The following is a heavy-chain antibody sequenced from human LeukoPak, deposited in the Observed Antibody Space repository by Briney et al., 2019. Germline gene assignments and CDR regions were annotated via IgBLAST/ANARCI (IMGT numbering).Heavy chain of an antibody. CDR3: AHTIYDILTGYYKGWFDP. CDR1: GFSLSTSGVG. J-gene: IGHJ5*02. Sequence: SGPTLLKPTQTLTLTCTFSGFSLSTSGVGVGWIRQPPGKALEWRSLINWNDDKRYSPSLKSRLTITKDTSKNQVVLTMTNMDPVDTATYYCAHTIYDILTGYYKGWFDPWGQGTLVTVSS. CDR2: INWNDDK. D-gene: IGHD3-9*01. V-gene: IGHV2-5*01.